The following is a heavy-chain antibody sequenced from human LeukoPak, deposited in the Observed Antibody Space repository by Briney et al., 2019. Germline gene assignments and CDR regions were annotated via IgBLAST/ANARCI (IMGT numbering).Heavy chain of an antibody. V-gene: IGHV3-23*01. Sequence: GRSLRLSCAASGFTFSSYGMSWVRQAPGKGLEWVSAISGSGDSTYYADSVKGRFTISRDNAKNSLYLQMNSLRPEDTAVYYCAGGESEYSSSGDFAYWGQGTLVTVSS. J-gene: IGHJ4*02. CDR1: GFTFSSYG. D-gene: IGHD6-6*01. CDR3: AGGESEYSSSGDFAY. CDR2: ISGSGDST.